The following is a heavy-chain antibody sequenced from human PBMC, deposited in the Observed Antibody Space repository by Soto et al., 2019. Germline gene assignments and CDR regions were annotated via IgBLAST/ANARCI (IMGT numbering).Heavy chain of an antibody. J-gene: IGHJ5*02. Sequence: PPGKGLEWIGHIYHSGVTFYNPSLKGRVTISVDRSMSQFSLRLNSVTAADTAVYYCVSHNTYYGSGRTAWFDPWGQGALVTVSS. CDR2: IYHSGVT. V-gene: IGHV4-30-2*01. CDR3: VSHNTYYGSGRTAWFDP. D-gene: IGHD3-10*01.